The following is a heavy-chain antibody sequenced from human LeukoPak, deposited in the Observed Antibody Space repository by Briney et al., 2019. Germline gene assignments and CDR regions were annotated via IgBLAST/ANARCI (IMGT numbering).Heavy chain of an antibody. D-gene: IGHD3-3*01. CDR3: ARPTGFWSVYGFWYFDL. CDR1: GFTFNSYS. CDR2: ISTTSSRI. V-gene: IGHV3-21*01. J-gene: IGHJ2*01. Sequence: GGSLRLSCAASGFTFNSYSTNWVRQAPGKGLEWVSSISTTSSRIYYADSVKGRFTISRDNAKNSLSLQMNSLRVEDTAVYYCARPTGFWSVYGFWYFDLWGRGTLVTVSS.